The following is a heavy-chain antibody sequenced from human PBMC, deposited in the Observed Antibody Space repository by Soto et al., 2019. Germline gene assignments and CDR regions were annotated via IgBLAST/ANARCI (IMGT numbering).Heavy chain of an antibody. J-gene: IGHJ5*02. CDR2: IYYSGST. CDR1: GGSISSYY. V-gene: IGHV4-59*01. CDR3: ARIEDWFDP. Sequence: QVQLKESGPGLVKPSETLSLTCTVSGGSISSYYWSWIRQPPGKGLEWIGYIYYSGSTNYNPSLKSRVTISVDTSKNQFSLKLSSVTAADTAVYYCARIEDWFDPWGQGTLVTVSS.